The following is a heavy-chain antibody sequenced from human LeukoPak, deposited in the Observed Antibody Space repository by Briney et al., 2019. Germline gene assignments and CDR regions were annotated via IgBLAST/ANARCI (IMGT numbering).Heavy chain of an antibody. CDR2: ISGSGSNI. Sequence: GGSLRLSCAASGFTFSSYAMSWVRHAPGKGLEWVSGISGSGSNIYYLDSVKGRVTISRDNSRNTLFLQMISLRGDDTALYYCARRRDGSNSGAFDIWGQGTMVTVFS. V-gene: IGHV3-23*01. J-gene: IGHJ3*02. D-gene: IGHD5-24*01. CDR1: GFTFSSYA. CDR3: ARRRDGSNSGAFDI.